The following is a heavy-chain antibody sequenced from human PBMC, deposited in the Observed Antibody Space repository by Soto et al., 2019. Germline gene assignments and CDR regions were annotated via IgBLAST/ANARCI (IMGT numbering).Heavy chain of an antibody. Sequence: SVKVSCKASVSTYSSYASSWVRQAPGQRLEWMGGIIPIFGTANYAQKFQGRVTITADESTSTAYMELSSLRSEDTAVYYCARSTTVTTPHYYYYYGMDVWGQGTTVTVSS. CDR1: VSTYSSYA. D-gene: IGHD4-17*01. CDR2: IIPIFGTA. CDR3: ARSTTVTTPHYYYYYGMDV. V-gene: IGHV1-69*13. J-gene: IGHJ6*02.